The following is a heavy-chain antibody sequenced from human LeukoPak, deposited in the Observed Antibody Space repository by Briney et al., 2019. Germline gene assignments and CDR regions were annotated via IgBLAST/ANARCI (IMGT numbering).Heavy chain of an antibody. Sequence: SETLSLTCTVSGGSISSYYWSWIRQPPGKGLEWIGEIYHSGSTYYNPSLKSRVTISVDTSKNQFSLKLSSVTAADTAVYYCAREAVGQDAFYWYFDLWGRGTLVTVSS. J-gene: IGHJ2*01. D-gene: IGHD1-26*01. CDR2: IYHSGST. CDR3: AREAVGQDAFYWYFDL. V-gene: IGHV4-59*12. CDR1: GGSISSYY.